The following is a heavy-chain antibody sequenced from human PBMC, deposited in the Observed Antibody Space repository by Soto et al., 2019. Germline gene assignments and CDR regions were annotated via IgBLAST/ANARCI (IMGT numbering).Heavy chain of an antibody. CDR1: GGSISSGGYY. CDR2: IYYSGST. D-gene: IGHD1-26*01. J-gene: IGHJ4*02. CDR3: AREYSGSYQFDY. Sequence: TLSLTCTVSGGSISSGGYYWSWIRQHPGKGLEWIGYIYYSGSTYYNPSLKSRVTISVDTSKNQFSLKLSSVTAADTAVYYCAREYSGSYQFDYWGQGTLVTVSS. V-gene: IGHV4-31*03.